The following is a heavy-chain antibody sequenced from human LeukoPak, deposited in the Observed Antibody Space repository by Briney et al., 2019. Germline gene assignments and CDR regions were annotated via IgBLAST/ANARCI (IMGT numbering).Heavy chain of an antibody. CDR1: GYSFTSYW. CDR2: IYPGDSDT. J-gene: IGHJ3*02. D-gene: IGHD3-9*01. V-gene: IGHV5-51*01. Sequence: GESLKISCKGSGYSFTSYWIGWVRQMPGKGLEWMGIIYPGDSDTRYSPSFQGQVTISADKSISTAYLQWSSLKASDTAMYYCARAEYYDILTYDAFDIWGQGTMVTVSS. CDR3: ARAEYYDILTYDAFDI.